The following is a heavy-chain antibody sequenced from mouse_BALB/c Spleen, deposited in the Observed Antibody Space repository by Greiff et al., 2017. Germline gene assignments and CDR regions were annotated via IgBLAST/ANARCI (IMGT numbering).Heavy chain of an antibody. CDR2: ISYSGST. CDR1: GYSITSDYA. Sequence: DVHLVESGPGLVKPSQSLSLTCTVTGYSITSDYAWNWIRQFPGNKLEWMGYISYSGSTSYNPSLKSRISITRDTSKNQFFLQLNSVTTEDTATYYCARWGYGSSYWYFDVWGAGTTVTVSS. CDR3: ARWGYGSSYWYFDV. D-gene: IGHD1-1*01. J-gene: IGHJ1*01. V-gene: IGHV3-2*02.